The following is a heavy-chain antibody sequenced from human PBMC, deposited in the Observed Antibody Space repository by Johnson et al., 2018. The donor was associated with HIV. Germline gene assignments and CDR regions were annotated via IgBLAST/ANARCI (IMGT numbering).Heavy chain of an antibody. V-gene: IGHV3-30*04. CDR2: ISYDGSNK. CDR1: GFTFSTYT. D-gene: IGHD2-2*01. CDR3: AREGSYCSSTSCTRAGAFDM. Sequence: QVQLVESGGGVVQPGRSLRLSCAASGFTFSTYTLHWVRLAPGKGLEWVAVISYDGSNKYYADSVKGRFTISRYNAKNSLYLQMNSLRAEDTAVYYCAREGSYCSSTSCTRAGAFDMWGQGTTVTVSS. J-gene: IGHJ3*02.